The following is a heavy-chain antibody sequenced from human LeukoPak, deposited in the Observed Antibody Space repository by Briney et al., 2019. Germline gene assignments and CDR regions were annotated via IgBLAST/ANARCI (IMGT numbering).Heavy chain of an antibody. D-gene: IGHD3-22*01. CDR3: ARGRVRLDP. CDR2: INHSGST. J-gene: IGHJ5*02. CDR1: GGSLSGYY. V-gene: IGHV4-34*01. Sequence: SETLSLTCAVYGGSLSGYYWSWIRQPPGKGLEWIGEINHSGSTNYNPSLKSRVTISVDTSKNQFSLKLSSVTAADTAVYYCARGRVRLDPWGQGTLVTVSS.